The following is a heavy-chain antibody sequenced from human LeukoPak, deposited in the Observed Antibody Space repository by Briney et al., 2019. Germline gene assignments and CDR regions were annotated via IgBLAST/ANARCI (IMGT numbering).Heavy chain of an antibody. V-gene: IGHV3-15*01. D-gene: IGHD6-19*01. J-gene: IGHJ4*02. CDR2: IKSKTDGGTT. CDR1: GFTFSNAW. CDR3: AKGIQGAVAGHFHY. Sequence: GGSLRLSCAASGFTFSNAWMSWVRQAPGKGLEWVGRIKSKTDGGTTDYAAPVKGRFTISRDDSKNTLYLQMNSLRAEDTAVYYCAKGIQGAVAGHFHYWGQGTLVTVSS.